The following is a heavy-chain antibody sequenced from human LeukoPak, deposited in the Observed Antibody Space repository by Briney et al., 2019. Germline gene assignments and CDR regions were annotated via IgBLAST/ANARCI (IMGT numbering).Heavy chain of an antibody. Sequence: PGGSLRLSCAASGFTFSSYAMHWVRQAPGKGLEWVAVISYDGSNKYYADSVKGRFTISRDNPKNTLYLQMNSLRAEDTAVYYCASFGNYYDSSGLDYWGQGTLVTVSS. CDR2: ISYDGSNK. CDR1: GFTFSSYA. D-gene: IGHD3-22*01. CDR3: ASFGNYYDSSGLDY. J-gene: IGHJ4*02. V-gene: IGHV3-30-3*01.